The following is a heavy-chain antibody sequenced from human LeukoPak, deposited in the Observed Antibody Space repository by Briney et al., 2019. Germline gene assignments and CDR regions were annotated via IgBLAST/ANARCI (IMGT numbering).Heavy chain of an antibody. CDR1: GFTFSSYS. V-gene: IGHV3-21*01. CDR2: ISSSSSYI. CDR3: ARSPEPSVTGYYGDFDY. D-gene: IGHD3-9*01. Sequence: GGSLRLSCAASGFTFSSYSMNWVRQAPGKGLEWVSSISSSSSYIYYADSVKGRSTISRDNAKNSLYLQMNSLRAEDTAVYYCARSPEPSVTGYYGDFDYWGQGTLVTVSS. J-gene: IGHJ4*02.